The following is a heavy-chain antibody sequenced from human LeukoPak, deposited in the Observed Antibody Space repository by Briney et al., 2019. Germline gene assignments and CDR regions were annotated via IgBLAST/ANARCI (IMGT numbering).Heavy chain of an antibody. V-gene: IGHV3-48*03. CDR2: ISSSGSTI. D-gene: IGHD3-3*01. Sequence: PGGSLRLSCAASGFTFSSYEMNWVRQAPGKGLEWVSYISSSGSTIYYADSVKGRFTISRDNAKNSLYLQMNSLRAEDTAVYYCARSYYFYDFWSGYYIWGQGTLVTVSS. CDR1: GFTFSSYE. J-gene: IGHJ4*02. CDR3: ARSYYFYDFWSGYYI.